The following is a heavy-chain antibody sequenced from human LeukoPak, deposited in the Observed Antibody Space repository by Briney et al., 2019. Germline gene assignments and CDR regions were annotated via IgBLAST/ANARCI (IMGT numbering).Heavy chain of an antibody. Sequence: GGTLRLSCAASGFTFSSYGMSWVRQAPGKGLEWVSAISGSGGSTYYAGSVKGRFTISRDNSKNTLYLQMNSLRAEDTAVYYCAKRDYDILTGDYYMDVWGKGTTVTISS. V-gene: IGHV3-23*01. CDR3: AKRDYDILTGDYYMDV. D-gene: IGHD3-9*01. J-gene: IGHJ6*03. CDR2: ISGSGGST. CDR1: GFTFSSYG.